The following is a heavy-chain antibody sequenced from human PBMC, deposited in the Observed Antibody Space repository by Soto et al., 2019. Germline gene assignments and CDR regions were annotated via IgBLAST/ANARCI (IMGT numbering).Heavy chain of an antibody. J-gene: IGHJ4*02. D-gene: IGHD2-8*02. CDR2: IYHSGTT. CDR3: ARGGTGEPAPDY. CDR1: GGSIRSYY. Sequence: SETLSLTCTVSGGSIRSYYWNWIRQPPGKGLEWIGYIYHSGTTIYNPALKSRVTISVDTPNNQFSLTLISVSAADTAMYYCARGGTGEPAPDYWGQGTLVTVS. V-gene: IGHV4-59*01.